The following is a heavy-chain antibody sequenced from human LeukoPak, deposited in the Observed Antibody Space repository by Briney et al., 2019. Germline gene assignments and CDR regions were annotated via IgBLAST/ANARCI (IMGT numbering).Heavy chain of an antibody. CDR3: ARGRAYYYDSSGLAPDY. CDR2: MNPNSGNT. Sequence: ASVKVSCKASGYTFTSYDINWVRQATGQGLEWMGWMNPNSGNTGYAQKFQGRVTMTRNTSISTAYMKLSSLRSEDTAVYYCARGRAYYYDSSGLAPDYWGQGTLVTVSS. V-gene: IGHV1-8*01. J-gene: IGHJ4*02. D-gene: IGHD3-22*01. CDR1: GYTFTSYD.